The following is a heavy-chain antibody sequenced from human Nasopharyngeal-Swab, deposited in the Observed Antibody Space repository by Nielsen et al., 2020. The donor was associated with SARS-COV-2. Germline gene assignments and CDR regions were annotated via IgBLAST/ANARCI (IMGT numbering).Heavy chain of an antibody. D-gene: IGHD3-3*01. CDR2: INPTDGST. Sequence: ASVKVSCKASGYTFTSYYLHWVRQAPGQGLEWMGIINPTDGSTSYAQKFEGRVTMTSDASTSTVYMELSSLRSGDTAVYYCARGIGYHEFWSGYIDYWGQGTLVTVSS. V-gene: IGHV1-46*01. CDR3: ARGIGYHEFWSGYIDY. CDR1: GYTFTSYY. J-gene: IGHJ4*02.